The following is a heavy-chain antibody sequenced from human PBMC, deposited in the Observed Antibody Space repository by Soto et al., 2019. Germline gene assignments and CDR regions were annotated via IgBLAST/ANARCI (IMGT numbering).Heavy chain of an antibody. CDR2: ISSSSSYI. D-gene: IGHD3-22*01. Sequence: EVQLVESGGGLVKPGGSLSLSCAASGFTFSSYSMNWVRQAPGKGLEWVSSISSSSSYIYYEDSVKGRFTSSRDNAKNSLYLQMNSLRAEDTAVYYCARAASSYYYDSSGYYYVVWGQGTLVTVSS. J-gene: IGHJ4*02. V-gene: IGHV3-21*01. CDR3: ARAASSYYYDSSGYYYVV. CDR1: GFTFSSYS.